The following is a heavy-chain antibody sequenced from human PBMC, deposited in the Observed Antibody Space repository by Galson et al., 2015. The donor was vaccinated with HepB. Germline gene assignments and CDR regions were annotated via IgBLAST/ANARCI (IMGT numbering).Heavy chain of an antibody. CDR1: GFTFSNAW. CDR3: TTRMWDTAMVMDDY. V-gene: IGHV3-15*01. CDR2: IKSKTDGGTT. J-gene: IGHJ4*02. D-gene: IGHD5-18*01. Sequence: SLRLSCAASGFTFSNAWMSWVRQAPGKGLEWVGRIKSKTDGGTTDYAAPVKGRFTISRDDSKNTLYLQMNSLKTEDTAVYYCTTRMWDTAMVMDDYWGQGTLVTVSS.